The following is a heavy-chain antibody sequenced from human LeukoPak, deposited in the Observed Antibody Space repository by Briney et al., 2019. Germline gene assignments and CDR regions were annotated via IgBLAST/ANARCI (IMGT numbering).Heavy chain of an antibody. J-gene: IGHJ4*02. V-gene: IGHV4-4*02. Sequence: SGTLSLTCAVSGGSISSSNWWSWVRQPPGKGLEWIGSIYYSGSTYYNPSLKSRVTISVDTSKNQFSLKLSSVTAADTAVYYCARESMRKTSDYWGQGTLVTVSS. CDR1: GGSISSSNW. CDR2: IYYSGST. D-gene: IGHD2-21*01. CDR3: ARESMRKTSDY.